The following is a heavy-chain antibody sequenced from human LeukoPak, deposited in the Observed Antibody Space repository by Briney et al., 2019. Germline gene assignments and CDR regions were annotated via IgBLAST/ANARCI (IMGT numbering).Heavy chain of an antibody. J-gene: IGHJ4*02. CDR3: AKASSGTTVTTEYDY. CDR2: ISGSGDST. Sequence: GGSLRLSCAASGFTFSNSGMNWVRQAPGKGLEWVSTISGSGDSTYYADSVKGRFTSSRDNSKNTLYLQMNSLRAEDTAVYYCAKASSGTTVTTEYDYWGQGTLVTVSS. D-gene: IGHD4-17*01. CDR1: GFTFSNSG. V-gene: IGHV3-23*01.